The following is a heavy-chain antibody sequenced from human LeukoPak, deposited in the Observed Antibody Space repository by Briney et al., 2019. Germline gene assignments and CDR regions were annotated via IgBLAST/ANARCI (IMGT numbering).Heavy chain of an antibody. CDR2: ISYDGSNK. D-gene: IGHD5-12*01. CDR3: AIGSGPWINAFDI. J-gene: IGHJ3*02. Sequence: GGSLRLSCAASGFTFSSYCMHWVRQAPGKGLEWVAFISYDGSNKYYADSVKGRFTISRDNTNNTLYLKMNSLGAEDAAVYYCAIGSGPWINAFDIWGQGTMVTVSS. V-gene: IGHV3-30*03. CDR1: GFTFSSYC.